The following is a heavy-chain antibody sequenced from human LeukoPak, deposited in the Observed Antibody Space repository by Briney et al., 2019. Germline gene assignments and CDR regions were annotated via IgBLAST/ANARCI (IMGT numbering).Heavy chain of an antibody. Sequence: GGSLRLSCAASGFTFSSYNMHWVRRAPGKGLEWVAVISYDGRNKYYADSVKGRFTISRDNSKNTPYLQMNTLRAEDTAVYYCARGFGELPDYWGQGTLVTVSS. CDR1: GFTFSSYN. V-gene: IGHV3-30*03. CDR3: ARGFGELPDY. CDR2: ISYDGRNK. D-gene: IGHD3-10*01. J-gene: IGHJ4*02.